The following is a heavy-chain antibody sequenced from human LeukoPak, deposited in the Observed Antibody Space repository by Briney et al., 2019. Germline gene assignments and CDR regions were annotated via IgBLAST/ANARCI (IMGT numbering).Heavy chain of an antibody. J-gene: IGHJ4*02. CDR1: GFTFSNAW. V-gene: IGHV3-15*01. CDR2: IKSKTDGGTT. CDR3: ARGPWDGSYYNY. Sequence: GGSLRLSCAASGFTFSNAWMSWVRQAPGKGLEWVGRIKSKTDGGTTDYAAPVKGRFTISRDDSKNTLYLQMNSLTTEDTGVYYCARGPWDGSYYNYWGQGTLVTVSS. D-gene: IGHD1-26*01.